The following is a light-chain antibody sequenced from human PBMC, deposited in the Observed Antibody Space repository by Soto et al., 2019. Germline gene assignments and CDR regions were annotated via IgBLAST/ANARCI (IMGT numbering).Light chain of an antibody. Sequence: DIPMTQSPSSLSASVGDRVNITCRASQPIRPWVAWYQQKPDQAPKTLISAASTLESGVPSRFSGSGSGTDFTLTISSLQPEDFATYYCQQYQTHPLTFGGGTMVDIK. V-gene: IGKV1D-16*01. CDR2: AAS. CDR1: QPIRPW. J-gene: IGKJ4*01. CDR3: QQYQTHPLT.